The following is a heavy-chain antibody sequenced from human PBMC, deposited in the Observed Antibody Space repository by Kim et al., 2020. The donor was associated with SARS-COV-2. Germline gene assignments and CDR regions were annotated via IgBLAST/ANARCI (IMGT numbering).Heavy chain of an antibody. Sequence: ASVKVSCKASGYTFTSYYMHWVRQAPGQGLEWMGIINPSGGSTSYAQKFQGRVTMTRDTSTSTVYMELSSLRSEDTAVYYCAREGSYGYPNYYYYYGMDVWGQGTTVTVSS. V-gene: IGHV1-46*01. CDR3: AREGSYGYPNYYYYYGMDV. J-gene: IGHJ6*02. CDR1: GYTFTSYY. CDR2: INPSGGST. D-gene: IGHD5-18*01.